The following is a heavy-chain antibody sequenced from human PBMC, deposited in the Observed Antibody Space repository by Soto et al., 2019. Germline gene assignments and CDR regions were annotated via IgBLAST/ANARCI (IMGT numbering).Heavy chain of an antibody. Sequence: QMQLQESGPGLVKPSETLSLICSVSGDSITAYYLSWLRQSPGKELEWIGYIYHNGETNYNPSLKSRVTISADTSKTQFSLRLSSVTAADTGVYYCARDKGGAFLKGSGMDVWGQGTTVIVSS. V-gene: IGHV4-59*01. D-gene: IGHD3-10*01. CDR2: IYHNGET. CDR3: ARDKGGAFLKGSGMDV. CDR1: GDSITAYY. J-gene: IGHJ6*02.